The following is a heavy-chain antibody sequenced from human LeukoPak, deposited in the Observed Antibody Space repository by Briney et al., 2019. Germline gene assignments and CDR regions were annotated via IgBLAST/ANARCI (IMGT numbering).Heavy chain of an antibody. J-gene: IGHJ4*02. CDR2: ISWNSGSI. V-gene: IGHV3-9*01. D-gene: IGHD6-19*01. CDR1: GFTFDDYA. Sequence: GGSLRLSCAASGFTFDDYAMHWVRQAPGKGLEWVSGISWNSGSIGYADSVKGRFTISRDNSKNTLYLQMNSLRADDTAVYYCARGVRIAVAGNIDYWGQGTLVTVSS. CDR3: ARGVRIAVAGNIDY.